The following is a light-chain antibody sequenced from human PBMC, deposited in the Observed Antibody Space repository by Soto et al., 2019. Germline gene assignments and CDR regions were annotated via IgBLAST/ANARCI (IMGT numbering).Light chain of an antibody. CDR3: SSYTSSSTQVV. CDR2: DVS. J-gene: IGLJ2*01. V-gene: IGLV2-14*01. CDR1: SSDVGGYNY. Sequence: QAVVTQPASVSGSPGQSITISCTGTSSDVGGYNYVSWYQQHPGKAPKLMIYDVSNRPSGVSNRFSGSKSRNTASLTISGLQAEDEADYYCSSYTSSSTQVVFGGGTKLTVL.